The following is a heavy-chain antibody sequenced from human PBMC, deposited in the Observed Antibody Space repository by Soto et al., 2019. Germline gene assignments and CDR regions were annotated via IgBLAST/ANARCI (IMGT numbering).Heavy chain of an antibody. CDR3: AKNFDS. Sequence: SEALCLTWAVYGGSFSGSYWSWIREPAGNGREWIGDINQSGSTNYNPSLKSRVTISVDTSKNHFSLKLNSVTAANSAVYYFAKNFDSWGQGTLVTVS. V-gene: IGHV4-34*01. CDR1: GGSFSGSY. J-gene: IGHJ4*02. CDR2: INQSGST.